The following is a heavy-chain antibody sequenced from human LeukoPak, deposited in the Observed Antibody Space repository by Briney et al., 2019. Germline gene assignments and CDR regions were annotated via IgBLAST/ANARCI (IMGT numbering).Heavy chain of an antibody. D-gene: IGHD1-26*01. CDR3: ENQGRSLTEVRYYMDV. CDR1: GFTFSTNG. V-gene: IGHV3-30*02. J-gene: IGHJ6*03. Sequence: GGSLRLSCAASGFTFSTNGLHWVRQAPGKGLEWVAIIRSDGTNKYYTDSVKGRFTISRDNSKNTLYLQMNSLRPEDTAVYYCENQGRSLTEVRYYMDVWGKGTTVTVSS. CDR2: IRSDGTNK.